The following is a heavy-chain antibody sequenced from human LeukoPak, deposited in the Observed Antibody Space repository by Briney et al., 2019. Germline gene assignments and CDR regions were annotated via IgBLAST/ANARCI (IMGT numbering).Heavy chain of an antibody. V-gene: IGHV3-30*18. CDR2: ISYDGSNK. Sequence: PGGSLRLSCAASGFTFSSYGMHWVRQAPGKGLEWVAVISYDGSNKYYADSVKGRFTISRDNSKNTLYLQMNSLRAEDTVVYYCAKDLYYYDSSGYYYPRGFDYWGQGTLVTVSS. J-gene: IGHJ4*02. CDR3: AKDLYYYDSSGYYYPRGFDY. CDR1: GFTFSSYG. D-gene: IGHD3-22*01.